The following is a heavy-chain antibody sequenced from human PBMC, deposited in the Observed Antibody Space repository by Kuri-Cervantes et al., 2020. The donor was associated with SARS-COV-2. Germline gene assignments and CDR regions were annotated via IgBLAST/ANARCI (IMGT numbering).Heavy chain of an antibody. CDR1: GFTFSSYA. CDR2: ISGSGGST. J-gene: IGHJ6*03. Sequence: GESLKISCAASGFTFSSYAMSWVRQAPGKGLEWVSAISGSGGSTYYADSMKGRFTISRGNSKNTLYLQMNSLKTEDTAVYYCTTDSITGPIMDVWGKGTTVTVSS. V-gene: IGHV3-23*01. CDR3: TTDSITGPIMDV. D-gene: IGHD1-20*01.